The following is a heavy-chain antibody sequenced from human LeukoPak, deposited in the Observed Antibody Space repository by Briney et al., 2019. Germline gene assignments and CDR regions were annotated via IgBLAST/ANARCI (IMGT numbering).Heavy chain of an antibody. CDR2: ISGSGGST. V-gene: IGHV3-23*01. CDR3: AKDPSGGFDY. J-gene: IGHJ4*02. D-gene: IGHD3-10*01. CDR1: GFTFSSYA. Sequence: GGSLRLSCAASGFTFSSYAMSRVRQAPGKGLEWVSAISGSGGSTYYADSVKGRFTISRDNSKNTLYLQMNSLRTEDTAVYYCAKDPSGGFDYWGQGTLVTASS.